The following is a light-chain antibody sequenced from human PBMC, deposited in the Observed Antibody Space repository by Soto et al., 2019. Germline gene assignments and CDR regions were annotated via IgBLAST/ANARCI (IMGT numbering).Light chain of an antibody. Sequence: QSVLTQPPSVSGAPGQRVTVSCTGSSSNIGAGYDVNWYQQLPGTAPKLLISLTNHRPSGVPDRFSGSKSGTSASLAITGLQAEDEADYYCSSYAGSNNLRVFGGGTKLTVL. CDR3: SSYAGSNNLRV. J-gene: IGLJ2*01. V-gene: IGLV1-40*01. CDR2: LTN. CDR1: SSNIGAGYD.